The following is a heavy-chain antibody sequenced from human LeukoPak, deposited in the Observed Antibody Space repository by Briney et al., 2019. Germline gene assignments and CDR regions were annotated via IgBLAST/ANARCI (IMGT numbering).Heavy chain of an antibody. V-gene: IGHV5-51*01. Sequence: GESLKISCKGSGYSFTSYWIGWVRQMPGKGLEWMGIIYPGDPDTRYSPSFQGQVTISADKSISTAYLQWSSLKASDTAMYYCARHITMVRGVTREFDYWGQGTLVTVSS. J-gene: IGHJ4*02. CDR1: GYSFTSYW. D-gene: IGHD3-10*01. CDR3: ARHITMVRGVTREFDY. CDR2: IYPGDPDT.